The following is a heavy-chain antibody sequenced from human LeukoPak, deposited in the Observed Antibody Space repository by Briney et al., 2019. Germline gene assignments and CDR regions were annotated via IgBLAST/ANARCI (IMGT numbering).Heavy chain of an antibody. CDR1: GFSFSNSA. J-gene: IGHJ4*02. Sequence: GGSLTLSCAVSGFSFSNSAMGWVRQARGEGRGWVSCISGNGRDTHDAVCVEGRFTITRDNSRNTLSLQMNSPRAEDTAVYYCAKSPPLSHFDYWGQGTLVTVSS. CDR2: ISGNGRDT. V-gene: IGHV3-23*01. D-gene: IGHD2-15*01. CDR3: AKSPPLSHFDY.